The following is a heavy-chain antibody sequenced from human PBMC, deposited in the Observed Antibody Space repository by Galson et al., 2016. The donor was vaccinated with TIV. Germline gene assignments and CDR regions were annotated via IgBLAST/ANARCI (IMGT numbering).Heavy chain of an antibody. Sequence: SVKVSCKVSGYTLIEIAMNWVRQDPGKGLEWVGGFDPEGQKTIYAQNFQGRVTLTADTSTDTAYMQLNNLTSDDTAVYYCATVAWFPGLSLDSWGQGTLVIVSS. D-gene: IGHD2/OR15-2a*01. J-gene: IGHJ4*02. CDR1: GYTLIEIA. V-gene: IGHV1-24*01. CDR3: ATVAWFPGLSLDS. CDR2: FDPEGQKT.